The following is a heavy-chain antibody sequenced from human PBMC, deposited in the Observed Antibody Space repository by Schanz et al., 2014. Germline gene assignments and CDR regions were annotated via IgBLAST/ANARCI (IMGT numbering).Heavy chain of an antibody. CDR1: GFTFSSYS. D-gene: IGHD2-8*02. V-gene: IGHV3-30*18. J-gene: IGHJ4*02. CDR2: ITTAGTKM. CDR3: AKTLFPGGTQTFGN. Sequence: QVQLVESGGGLVQPGGSLRLSCAASGFTFSSYSMNWVRQAPGKGLEWVAAITTAGTKMYYADSVRGRFTVSRDNSKNTLYVEMNSLRVEDTAVYYCAKTLFPGGTQTFGNWGRGTLVTVSS.